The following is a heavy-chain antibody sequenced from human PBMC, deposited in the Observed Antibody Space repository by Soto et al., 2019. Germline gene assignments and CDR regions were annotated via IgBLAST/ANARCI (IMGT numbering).Heavy chain of an antibody. CDR2: ISGSGGST. CDR3: AKDNPGDYYDSSGYFTDAFDI. D-gene: IGHD3-22*01. V-gene: IGHV3-23*01. J-gene: IGHJ3*02. CDR1: GFTFSSYA. Sequence: GGSLRLSCAASGFTFSSYAMSWVRQAPGKGLEWVSAISGSGGSTYYADSVKGRFTISRDNSKNTLYLQMNSLRAEDTAVYYCAKDNPGDYYDSSGYFTDAFDIWGQGTMVTVSS.